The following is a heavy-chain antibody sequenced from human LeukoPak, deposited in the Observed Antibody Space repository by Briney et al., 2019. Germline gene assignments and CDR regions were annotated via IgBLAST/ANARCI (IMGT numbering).Heavy chain of an antibody. CDR2: SIPIFGTA. CDR3: ACRSLGQSGYDAFDY. Sequence: ASVKVSCKXSGGTFSSYAISWVRQAPGQGLEWMGGSIPIFGTASYAQKFQGRVTITADESTSTAYMELSSLRSEDTAVYYCACRSLGQSGYDAFDYWGQGTLVTVSS. CDR1: GGTFSSYA. D-gene: IGHD5-12*01. J-gene: IGHJ4*02. V-gene: IGHV1-69*01.